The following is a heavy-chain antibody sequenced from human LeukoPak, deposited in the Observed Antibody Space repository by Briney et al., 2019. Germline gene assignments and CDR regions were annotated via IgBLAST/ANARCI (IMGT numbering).Heavy chain of an antibody. J-gene: IGHJ4*02. CDR3: AKDLMTTVVTFPDY. Sequence: GGSLRLSCAASGFTFSSYGMHWVRQAPGKGLEWVAVITYDGSNKYYADSVKGRFTISRDNSKNTLYLQMNSLRAEDTAVYYCAKDLMTTVVTFPDYWGQGTLVTVSS. V-gene: IGHV3-30*18. CDR2: ITYDGSNK. CDR1: GFTFSSYG. D-gene: IGHD4-23*01.